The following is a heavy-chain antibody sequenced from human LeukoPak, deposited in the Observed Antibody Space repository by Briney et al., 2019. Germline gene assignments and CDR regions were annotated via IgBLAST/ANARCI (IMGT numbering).Heavy chain of an antibody. Sequence: GGSLRLSCAASGFTFSSYAMSWVRQAPGKGLEWVSVIYSGGRTDYADSVKGRFTISRDNSKNTLYLQLNSLRAEDTAVYYCARGGGNSYYYFGMDVWGQGTTVTVSS. D-gene: IGHD4-23*01. CDR3: ARGGGNSYYYFGMDV. CDR1: GFTFSSYA. CDR2: IYSGGRT. J-gene: IGHJ6*02. V-gene: IGHV3-66*01.